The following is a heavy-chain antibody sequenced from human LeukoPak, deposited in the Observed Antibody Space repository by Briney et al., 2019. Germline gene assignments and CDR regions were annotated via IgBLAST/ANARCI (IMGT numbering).Heavy chain of an antibody. CDR2: IFGSGGSA. D-gene: IGHD6-19*01. J-gene: IGHJ4*02. V-gene: IGHV3-23*01. CDR1: GFTFNSYA. Sequence: GGSLRLSCAASGFTFNSYAMYWVRQAPGKGLEWVSGIFGSGGSAHYADSVKGRFTISRDNSKNTVYLQMDSLRVEDTAVYYCGKTTTGNSSGRYPGWPVDSWGQGPWSPSPQ. CDR3: GKTTTGNSSGRYPGWPVDS.